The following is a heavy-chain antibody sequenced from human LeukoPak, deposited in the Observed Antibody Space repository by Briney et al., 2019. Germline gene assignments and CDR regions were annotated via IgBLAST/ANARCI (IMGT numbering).Heavy chain of an antibody. D-gene: IGHD1-1*01. CDR2: INPSGGST. J-gene: IGHJ6*03. V-gene: IGHV1-46*01. CDR3: ARDSTLKNWNARDYYYYMDV. Sequence: ASVKVSCKASGYTFTSYYMHWVRQAPGQGLEWMGIINPSGGSTSYAQKFQGRVTMTRDTSTSTVYMELSSLRSEDTAVYYCARDSTLKNWNARDYYYYMDVWGKGTTVTVSS. CDR1: GYTFTSYY.